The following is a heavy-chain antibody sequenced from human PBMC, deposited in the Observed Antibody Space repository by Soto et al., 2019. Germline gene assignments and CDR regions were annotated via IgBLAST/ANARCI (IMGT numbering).Heavy chain of an antibody. J-gene: IGHJ4*02. CDR3: ARQRITMIVFDY. D-gene: IGHD3-22*01. CDR2: IIPILGIA. V-gene: IGHV1-69*02. CDR1: GGTFSSYT. Sequence: GASVKVSCKASGGTFSSYTISWVRQAPGQGLEWMGRIIPILGIANYAQKFQGRVTITADESTSTAYMELSSLRSEDTAVYYCARQRITMIVFDYWGQGTLVTVSS.